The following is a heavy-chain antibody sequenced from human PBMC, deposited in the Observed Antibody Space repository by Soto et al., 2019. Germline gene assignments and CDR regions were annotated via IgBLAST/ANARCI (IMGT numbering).Heavy chain of an antibody. CDR3: GTYRFLSEHNYHYVLDV. Sequence: PSETLALTCTVSGGSISSYYWSWIRQPPGKGLEWIGYIYYSGSTNYNASRKRRVTISLERCMNKVSLKLSCGTSADRAGDYCGTYRFLSEHNYHYVLDVPAQGARSPSS. D-gene: IGHD3-3*01. J-gene: IGHJ6*02. CDR2: IYYSGST. CDR1: GGSISSYY. V-gene: IGHV4-59*01.